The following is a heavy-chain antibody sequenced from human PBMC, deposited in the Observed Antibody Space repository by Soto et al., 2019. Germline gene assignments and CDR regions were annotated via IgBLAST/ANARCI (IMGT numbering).Heavy chain of an antibody. CDR3: ARGKPSGYRFGPRNFFYYGMDV. V-gene: IGHV4-34*01. J-gene: IGHJ6*02. Sequence: SETLSLTCGVFSGSLTDHYWAWIRQTPGKGLEWIGEINHSGITDYNPSLKSRVTLSLDTSKNQFSLKVTALTAADTAVYYCARGKPSGYRFGPRNFFYYGMDVWGPGTTVTVSS. D-gene: IGHD5-18*01. CDR2: INHSGIT. CDR1: SGSLTDHY.